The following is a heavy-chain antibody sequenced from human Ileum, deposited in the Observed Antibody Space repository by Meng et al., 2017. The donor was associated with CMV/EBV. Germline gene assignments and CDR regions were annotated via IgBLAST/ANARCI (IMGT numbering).Heavy chain of an antibody. Sequence: GESLKISCAASGFTFSSYEMNWVRQAPGKGLEWVSYISSSGSTIYYADSVNGRFTISRDNAKNSLYLQMNSLRAEDTAVYYCARVARRRITIFGVDVNWFDPWGQGTLVTVSS. CDR3: ARVARRRITIFGVDVNWFDP. CDR2: ISSSGSTI. J-gene: IGHJ5*02. V-gene: IGHV3-48*03. CDR1: GFTFSSYE. D-gene: IGHD3-3*01.